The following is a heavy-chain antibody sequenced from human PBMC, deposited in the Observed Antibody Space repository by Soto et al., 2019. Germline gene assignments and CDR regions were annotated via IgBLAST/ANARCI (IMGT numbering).Heavy chain of an antibody. CDR3: ARVSHPYSDILTGYSPFDY. Sequence: ASVKVSCKASGYTFTSYAMHWVRQAPGQRLEWMGWINAGNGNTKYSQKFQGRVTITRDTSASTAYMELSSLRSEDTAVYYCARVSHPYSDILTGYSPFDYWGQGTLVTVSS. J-gene: IGHJ4*02. CDR1: GYTFTSYA. D-gene: IGHD3-9*01. CDR2: INAGNGNT. V-gene: IGHV1-3*01.